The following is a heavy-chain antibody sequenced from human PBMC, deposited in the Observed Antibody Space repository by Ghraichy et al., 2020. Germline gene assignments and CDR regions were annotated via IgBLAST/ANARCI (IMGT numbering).Heavy chain of an antibody. CDR2: VSGGGAIA. CDR1: GFTFSSNA. CDR3: ARSGLVGRVSSYYFDY. Sequence: GSLNISCAASGFTFSSNALSWVRQAPGKGLECVSTVSGGGAIAFYADSVKGRFTISRDNSKNTVYLQMRSLKDEDTAVYYCARSGLVGRVSSYYFDYWGQGALVTVSS. V-gene: IGHV3-23*01. D-gene: IGHD1-26*01. J-gene: IGHJ4*02.